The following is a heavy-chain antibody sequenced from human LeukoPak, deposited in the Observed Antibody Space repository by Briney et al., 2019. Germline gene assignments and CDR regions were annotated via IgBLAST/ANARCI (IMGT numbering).Heavy chain of an antibody. Sequence: GASVKVSCKASGYTFTSYGISWVRQAPGQGLEWMGWISAYNGNTNYAQKLQGRVTMTTDTSTSTAYMELSSLRSEDTAVYYCARDLYDSSGYPLDAFDIWGQGTMVTVSS. D-gene: IGHD3-22*01. CDR1: GYTFTSYG. CDR3: ARDLYDSSGYPLDAFDI. CDR2: ISAYNGNT. J-gene: IGHJ3*02. V-gene: IGHV1-18*01.